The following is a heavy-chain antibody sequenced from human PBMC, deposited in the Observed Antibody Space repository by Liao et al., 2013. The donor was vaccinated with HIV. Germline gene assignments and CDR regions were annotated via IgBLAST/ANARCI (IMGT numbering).Heavy chain of an antibody. D-gene: IGHD3-3*01. CDR3: ARTYYDFWSGPYYYMDV. Sequence: QLQLQESGPGVVKPSETLSLTCTVSGGSISSYYWSWIRQPAGKGLEWIGRVYNNGTSDINPSLKSRVTMSIDTSKTRFSLNLRSVTAADTAVYYCARTYYDFWSGPYYYMDVWGKGTTVTVSS. V-gene: IGHV4-4*07. CDR2: VYNNGTS. J-gene: IGHJ6*03. CDR1: GGSISSYY.